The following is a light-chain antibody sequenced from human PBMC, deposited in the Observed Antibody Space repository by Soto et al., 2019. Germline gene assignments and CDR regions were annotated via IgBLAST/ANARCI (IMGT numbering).Light chain of an antibody. J-gene: IGKJ1*01. CDR1: QSISSW. Sequence: DIQMTQSPSTRSASVGDRVTITCRASQSISSWLAWYQQKPGKAPKLLIYKASSLESGVPSRFSGSGSGTEFTLTISSLQPDDFATYYCQQYNSYSPGWTFGQGTKVEIK. CDR3: QQYNSYSPGWT. V-gene: IGKV1-5*03. CDR2: KAS.